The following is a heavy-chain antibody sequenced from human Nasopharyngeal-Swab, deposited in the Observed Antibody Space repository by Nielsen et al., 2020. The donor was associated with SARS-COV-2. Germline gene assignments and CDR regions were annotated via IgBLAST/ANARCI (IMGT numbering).Heavy chain of an antibody. CDR3: AKGSVGFGESRYYYYYGMDV. CDR1: GFTFDDYA. J-gene: IGHJ6*02. D-gene: IGHD3-10*01. CDR2: ISWNSGSI. V-gene: IGHV3-9*01. Sequence: GGSLRLSCAASGFTFDDYAMHWVPQAPGKGLEWVSGISWNSGSIGYADSVKGRFTISRDNAKNPLYLQINSLSAEDTALYYCAKGSVGFGESRYYYYYGMDVWGQGTTVTVSS.